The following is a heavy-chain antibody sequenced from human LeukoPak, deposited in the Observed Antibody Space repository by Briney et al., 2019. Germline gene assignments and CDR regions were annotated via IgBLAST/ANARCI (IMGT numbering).Heavy chain of an antibody. CDR3: ARYTSGWIDYYYYGMDV. J-gene: IGHJ6*02. Sequence: GGSLRLSCAASGFTVSNNYMSWVRQAPGKGLEWVSVIYNGDTTYYADSVKGRFTISRDNSKNTLYLQMNSLRAEDTAVYYCARYTSGWIDYYYYGMDVWGQGTTVTVSS. V-gene: IGHV3-53*01. CDR2: IYNGDTT. D-gene: IGHD6-19*01. CDR1: GFTVSNNY.